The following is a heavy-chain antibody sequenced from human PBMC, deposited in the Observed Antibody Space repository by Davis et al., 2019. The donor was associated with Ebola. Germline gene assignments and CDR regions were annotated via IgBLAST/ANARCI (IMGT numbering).Heavy chain of an antibody. J-gene: IGHJ3*02. CDR1: GFTFSSYA. CDR3: AKDKNYDFWSGYPHDAFDI. V-gene: IGHV3-23*01. CDR2: ISGSGGST. D-gene: IGHD3-3*01. Sequence: PAGSLRLSCAASGFTFSSYAMSWVRQAPGEGLEWVSAISGSGGSTYYADSVKGRFTISRDNSKNTLYLQMNSLRAEDTAIYYCAKDKNYDFWSGYPHDAFDIWGQGTMVTVSS.